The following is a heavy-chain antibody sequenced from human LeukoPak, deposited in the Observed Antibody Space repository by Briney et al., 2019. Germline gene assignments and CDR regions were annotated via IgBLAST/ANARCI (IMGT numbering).Heavy chain of an antibody. D-gene: IGHD3-10*01. V-gene: IGHV3-30*18. J-gene: IGHJ6*02. CDR3: AKDMVRGVNYYYAMDV. CDR2: ISYDGSNK. Sequence: GGSLRLSCAASGFTFSSYGIHWVRQPPGKGLEWVAVISYDGSNKYYEDSVRGRFTISRDNSKNTLYLQMNSLRAEDTAVYYCAKDMVRGVNYYYAMDVWGQGTTVTVSS. CDR1: GFTFSSYG.